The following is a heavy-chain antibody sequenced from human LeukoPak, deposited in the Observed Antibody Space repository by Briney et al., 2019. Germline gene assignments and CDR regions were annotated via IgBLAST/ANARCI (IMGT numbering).Heavy chain of an antibody. V-gene: IGHV1-2*02. J-gene: IGHJ4*02. Sequence: RASVKVSCKASGYTFTGYYMHWVRQAPGQGLEWMGWINPDSGGTYYAQKFQGRVTMTRDTSISTAYMELSRLRSDDTAVYYCAQTPADTAMVTRFDYVWGQGTLVTVSS. CDR3: AQTPADTAMVTRFDYV. CDR2: INPDSGGT. CDR1: GYTFTGYY. D-gene: IGHD5-18*01.